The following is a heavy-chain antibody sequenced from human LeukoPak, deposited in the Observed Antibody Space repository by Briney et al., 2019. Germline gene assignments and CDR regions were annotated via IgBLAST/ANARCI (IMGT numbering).Heavy chain of an antibody. CDR2: IYHSGST. D-gene: IGHD1-26*01. Sequence: PSETLSLTCAVSGYSISSGYYWGWIRQPPGKGLEWIGSIYHSGSTYYNPSLKSRLTISVDTSKNQFSLKLSSVTAADTAVYYCARPRGSYSDWYFDLWGRGTLVTVSS. V-gene: IGHV4-38-2*01. CDR3: ARPRGSYSDWYFDL. CDR1: GYSISSGYY. J-gene: IGHJ2*01.